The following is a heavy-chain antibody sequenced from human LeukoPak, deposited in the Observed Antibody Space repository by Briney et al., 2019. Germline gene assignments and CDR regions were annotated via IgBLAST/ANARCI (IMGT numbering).Heavy chain of an antibody. Sequence: ASVKVSCKASGYTFTSYAMNWVRQAPGQGLEWMGWINTNTGNPTYAQGFTGRFVFSLDTSVSTPYLQISSLKAEDTAVYYCARDGSTYHRVYYYYMDVWGKGTTVTVSS. D-gene: IGHD5/OR15-5a*01. CDR3: ARDGSTYHRVYYYYMDV. J-gene: IGHJ6*03. CDR2: INTNTGNP. V-gene: IGHV7-4-1*02. CDR1: GYTFTSYA.